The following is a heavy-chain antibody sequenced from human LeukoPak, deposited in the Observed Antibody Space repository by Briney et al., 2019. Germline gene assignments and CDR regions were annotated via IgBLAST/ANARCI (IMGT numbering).Heavy chain of an antibody. V-gene: IGHV3-15*01. D-gene: IGHD2-15*01. CDR1: GLPFTNAW. CDR2: IKSKSDGGAT. CDR3: ATVWAAGHFDY. Sequence: GGSLRLSCAASGLPFTNAWMTWVRQAPGKGLEWVGRIKSKSDGGATDYAAPVKGRFTISRDDSKSTLYLQMSGLKTEDTAVYYCATVWAAGHFDYWGQGTLVTVSS. J-gene: IGHJ4*02.